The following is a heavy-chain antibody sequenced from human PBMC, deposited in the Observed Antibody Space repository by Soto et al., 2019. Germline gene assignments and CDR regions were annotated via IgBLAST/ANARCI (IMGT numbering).Heavy chain of an antibody. CDR1: GFTFSSYA. J-gene: IGHJ6*02. Sequence: EVQLLESGGGLVQPGGSLRLSCAASGFTFSSYAMSWVRQAPGKGLEWVSAISGSGGSTYYADSVKGRFTISRDNSKNTLYLKMNSLRAEDTAVYCARWTGNYGMDVWGQGTTVTVSS. CDR3: RWTGNYGMDV. D-gene: IGHD3-9*01. CDR2: ISGSGGST. V-gene: IGHV3-23*01.